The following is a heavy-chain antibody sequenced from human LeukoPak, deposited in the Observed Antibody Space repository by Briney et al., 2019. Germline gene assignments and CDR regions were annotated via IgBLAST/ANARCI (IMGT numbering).Heavy chain of an antibody. CDR1: GFTFSNYA. CDR3: ARSLATSYYYMDV. Sequence: GRSLRLSCAASGFTFSNYAMHWVRQAPGKGLEWVAVISYDGSNKYYADSVKGRFTISRDNSKDTLYLQMSSLRAEDTAVYYCARSLATSYYYMDVWGKGTTVTVSS. J-gene: IGHJ6*03. CDR2: ISYDGSNK. D-gene: IGHD5-12*01. V-gene: IGHV3-30*04.